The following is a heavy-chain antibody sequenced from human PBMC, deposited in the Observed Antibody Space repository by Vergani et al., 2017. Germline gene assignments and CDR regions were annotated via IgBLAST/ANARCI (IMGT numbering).Heavy chain of an antibody. CDR2: IDPSDSYT. D-gene: IGHD2-2*01. J-gene: IGHJ6*02. CDR3: VSLSSLDYYYYYGMDV. CDR1: GYSFTSYW. V-gene: IGHV5-10-1*01. Sequence: EVQLVQSGAEVKKPGESLKISCKGSGYSFTSYWISWVRQMPGKGLEWMGRIDPSDSYTNYSPSFQGHVTISADKSISTAYLQWSSLKASDTAMYYCVSLSSLDYYYYYGMDVWGQGTTVTVSS.